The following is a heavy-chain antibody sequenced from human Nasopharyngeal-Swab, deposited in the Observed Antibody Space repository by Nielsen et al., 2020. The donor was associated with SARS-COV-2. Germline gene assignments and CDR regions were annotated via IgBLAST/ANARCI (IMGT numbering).Heavy chain of an antibody. Sequence: GSLRLSCTVSGGSISSYYWSWIRQPPGKGLEWIGYIYYSGSTNYNPSLKSRVTISVDTSKNQFSLNLSSVTAADTAVYYCARQTRSYGSGSLWYYFDYWGQGTLVTVSS. CDR1: GGSISSYY. V-gene: IGHV4-59*08. CDR2: IYYSGST. CDR3: ARQTRSYGSGSLWYYFDY. D-gene: IGHD3-10*01. J-gene: IGHJ4*02.